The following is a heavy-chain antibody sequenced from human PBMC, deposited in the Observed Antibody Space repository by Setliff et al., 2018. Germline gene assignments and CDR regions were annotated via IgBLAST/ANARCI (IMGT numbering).Heavy chain of an antibody. CDR2: IYTDNGNT. Sequence: ASVKVSCKASGYTFTGYAINWVRQAPGQGLEWMGFIYTDNGNTKYSKNFQDRVAITRDTSASTAYMELSSLTSEDTALYYCATGSLVAAGTGHWGQGTLVTVSS. CDR3: ATGSLVAAGTGH. D-gene: IGHD6-13*01. V-gene: IGHV1-3*04. CDR1: GYTFTGYA. J-gene: IGHJ4*02.